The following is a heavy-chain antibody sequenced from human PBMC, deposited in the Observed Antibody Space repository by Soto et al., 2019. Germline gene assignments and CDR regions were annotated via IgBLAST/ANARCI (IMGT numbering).Heavy chain of an antibody. CDR3: ARENTSVWFDP. CDR2: IFYTGNT. V-gene: IGHV4-30-4*01. CDR1: CGSISGADYY. Sequence: SETLSLTCTVSCGSISGADYYWGWVRQPPGAGLEWLGFIFYTGNTSYNPSLRSRITISMDASKNQFSLKLSPVTAADTAVYYCARENTSVWFDPWGQGTLVTVSS. J-gene: IGHJ5*02.